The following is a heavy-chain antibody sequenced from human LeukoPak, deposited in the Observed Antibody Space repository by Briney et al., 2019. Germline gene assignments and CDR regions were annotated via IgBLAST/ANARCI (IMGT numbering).Heavy chain of an antibody. V-gene: IGHV1-8*03. D-gene: IGHD3-22*01. CDR2: MNPNSGNT. CDR1: GYTFTSYD. J-gene: IGHJ3*02. CDR3: ARMGGYAGDAFDI. Sequence: VASVKVSCKASGYTFTSYDINWVRQATGQGLEWVGWMNPNSGNTGYAQKFQGRVTITRNTSISTAYMELRSLRSDDTAVYYCARMGGYAGDAFDIWGQGTMVTVSS.